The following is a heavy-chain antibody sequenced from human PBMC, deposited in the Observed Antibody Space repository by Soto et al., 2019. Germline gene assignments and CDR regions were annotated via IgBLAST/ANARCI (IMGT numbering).Heavy chain of an antibody. CDR2: IIPIFGTA. D-gene: IGHD2-2*01. CDR3: ARDIRYCSSTSCDSWFDP. CDR1: GGTFSSYA. V-gene: IGHV1-69*06. Sequence: QVQLVQSGAEVKKPGSSVKVSCKASGGTFSSYAISWVRQAPGQGLEWMGGIIPIFGTANYAQKFQGRVTMTADKSTSTDYMELSSLRSEDTAVYYCARDIRYCSSTSCDSWFDPWGQGTLVTVSS. J-gene: IGHJ5*02.